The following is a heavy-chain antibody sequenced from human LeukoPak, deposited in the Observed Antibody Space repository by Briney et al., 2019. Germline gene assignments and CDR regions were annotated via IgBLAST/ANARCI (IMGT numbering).Heavy chain of an antibody. Sequence: ASVKCSCKASGYTFTSCYMHWVRQAPGQGLEWMGIINPSGGSTSYAQKFQGRVTMTRDTSTSTVYMELSSLRSEDTAVYYCARDRPHCGGNCYLSSLDYWGQGTLVTVSS. CDR1: GYTFTSCY. D-gene: IGHD2-21*02. V-gene: IGHV1-46*01. CDR2: INPSGGST. J-gene: IGHJ4*02. CDR3: ARDRPHCGGNCYLSSLDY.